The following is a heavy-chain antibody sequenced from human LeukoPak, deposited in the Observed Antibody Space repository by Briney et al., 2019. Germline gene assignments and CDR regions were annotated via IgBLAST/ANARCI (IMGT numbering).Heavy chain of an antibody. CDR2: SYYSGNT. V-gene: IGHV4-59*12. Sequence: SETLSLTCTVSGGSISSYSWSWIRQPPGKGLEWIGSSYYSGNTNYNPSLESRVTISVDTSKNQFSLKLSSVTAADTAVYYCARGWPGSNKDGFDIWGQGTMVTVSS. J-gene: IGHJ3*02. CDR1: GGSISSYS. D-gene: IGHD1/OR15-1a*01. CDR3: ARGWPGSNKDGFDI.